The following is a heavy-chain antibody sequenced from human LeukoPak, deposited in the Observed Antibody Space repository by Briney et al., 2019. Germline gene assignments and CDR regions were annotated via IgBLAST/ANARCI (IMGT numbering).Heavy chain of an antibody. Sequence: GASVKVSCKASGYTFNSYDISWVRQAPGQGLEWMAWISTYNGNTNYAQKVQGRATMTTDTSTSTAYMELRSLRSDDTAVYYCASGGYSSGWTDYYYFDYWGQGTLVTVSS. CDR2: ISTYNGNT. J-gene: IGHJ4*02. D-gene: IGHD6-19*01. CDR1: GYTFNSYD. CDR3: ASGGYSSGWTDYYYFDY. V-gene: IGHV1-18*01.